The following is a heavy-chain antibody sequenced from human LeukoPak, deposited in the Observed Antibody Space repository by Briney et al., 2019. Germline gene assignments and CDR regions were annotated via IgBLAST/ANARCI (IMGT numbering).Heavy chain of an antibody. J-gene: IGHJ4*02. CDR3: ARTIVGATTGRFDY. Sequence: GGSLRLSCAASGFTFSSYSMNWVRQAPGKGREWVASISSSSGYIYYADSVKGRFTISRDNAKNSLYLQMNSLRAEDTAVYYCARTIVGATTGRFDYWGQGTLVTVSS. D-gene: IGHD1-26*01. CDR1: GFTFSSYS. CDR2: ISSSSGYI. V-gene: IGHV3-21*01.